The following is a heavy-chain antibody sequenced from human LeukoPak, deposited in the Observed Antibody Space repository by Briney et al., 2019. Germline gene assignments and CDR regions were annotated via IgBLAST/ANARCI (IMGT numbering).Heavy chain of an antibody. Sequence: TSETLSLTCTVSGGSISSYYWSWIRQPPGKGLEWIGEINHSGSTNYNPSLKSRVTISVDTSKNQFSLKLSSVTAADTAVYYCARRYCSGGSRYSTRVGFFDYWGQGTLVTVSS. CDR1: GGSISSYY. CDR2: INHSGST. J-gene: IGHJ4*02. D-gene: IGHD2-15*01. V-gene: IGHV4-34*01. CDR3: ARRYCSGGSRYSTRVGFFDY.